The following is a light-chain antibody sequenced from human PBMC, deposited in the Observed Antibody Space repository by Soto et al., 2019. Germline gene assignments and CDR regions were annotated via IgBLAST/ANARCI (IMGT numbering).Light chain of an antibody. J-gene: IGLJ1*01. CDR1: SSYVGGYNY. CDR2: EVS. CDR3: SSYTSSSTPYV. V-gene: IGLV2-14*01. Sequence: QSALTQPASVSGSPGQSITISCTGTSSYVGGYNYVSWYQQHPGKSPKRMIYEVSKRPSGVSNRFSGSKSGNTASLPISGLQAEEEADYYCSSYTSSSTPYVFGTGTKLTVL.